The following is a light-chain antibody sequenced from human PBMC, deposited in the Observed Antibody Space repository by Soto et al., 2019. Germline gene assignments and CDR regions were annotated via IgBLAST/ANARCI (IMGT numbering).Light chain of an antibody. CDR2: GNI. V-gene: IGLV1-40*01. J-gene: IGLJ1*01. CDR3: QCYDRTLSALYV. CDR1: SSNIGAGYD. Sequence: SVLTQPRPVSGAPGQRVTISCTGSSSNIGAGYDVHWYQLRPGTAPKRLIFGNINRPSGVPDRFSGSMSGYSASPAHPLLQAAHEGDYSGQCYDRTLSALYVFGPGTKVT.